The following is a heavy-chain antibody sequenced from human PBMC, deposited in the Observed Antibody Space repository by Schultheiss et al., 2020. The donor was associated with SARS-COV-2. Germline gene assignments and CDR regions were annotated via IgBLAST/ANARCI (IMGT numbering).Heavy chain of an antibody. Sequence: SETLSLTCTVSGGSISSYYWGWIRQPPGKGLEWIGSIYYSGSTYYNPSLKSRVTISVDTSKNQFSLKLSSVTAADTAVYYCARRPGTIHYYYMDVWGKGTTVTVSS. CDR3: ARRPGTIHYYYMDV. CDR2: IYYSGST. CDR1: GGSISSYY. J-gene: IGHJ6*03. D-gene: IGHD1-7*01. V-gene: IGHV4-39*01.